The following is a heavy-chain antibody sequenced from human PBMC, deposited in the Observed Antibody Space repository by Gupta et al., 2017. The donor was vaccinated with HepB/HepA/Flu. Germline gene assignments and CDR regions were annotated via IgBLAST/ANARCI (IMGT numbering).Heavy chain of an antibody. V-gene: IGHV3-23*01. CDR1: GFTFGSNA. D-gene: IGHD3-3*02. Sequence: EVQLLESGGGLVQPGGSLRLSCAASGFTFGSNARSWVRQSPGKGLEWVSGIGGDIRTHYADSVKGRFTISRDNSKNTLYLQMNSLRAEDTAVYYCAKDLHFWSAMDVWGKGTTVTVSS. CDR2: IGGDIRT. CDR3: AKDLHFWSAMDV. J-gene: IGHJ6*03.